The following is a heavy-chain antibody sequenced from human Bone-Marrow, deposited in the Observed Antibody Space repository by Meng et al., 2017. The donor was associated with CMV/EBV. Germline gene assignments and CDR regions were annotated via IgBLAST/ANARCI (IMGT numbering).Heavy chain of an antibody. CDR2: INPNSGGT. V-gene: IGHV1-2*02. Sequence: QGQRVQTGDEVRKPGASVKVSCKASDYIFTGYYMHWVRQAPGQGLEWMGWINPNSGGTNYAQKFQGRVTMTRDTSISTAYMELSRLRSDDTAVYYCAVTYYYDSSGYYSFDYWGQGTLVTVSS. J-gene: IGHJ4*02. D-gene: IGHD3-22*01. CDR1: DYIFTGYY. CDR3: AVTYYYDSSGYYSFDY.